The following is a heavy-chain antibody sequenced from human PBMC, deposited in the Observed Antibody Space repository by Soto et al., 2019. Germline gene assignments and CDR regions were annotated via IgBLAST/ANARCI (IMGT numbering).Heavy chain of an antibody. D-gene: IGHD3-3*01. V-gene: IGHV4-59*13. CDR1: GGSISSDY. Sequence: SETLSLICTVSGGSISSDYWGWIRQPPGKGLEWIGYVSSSGTSNYNPSLKSRVTILLDTSKNQFSLRLRFVTAADTAVYYCARYYDFWTGLDYWGQGILVTVSS. J-gene: IGHJ4*02. CDR2: VSSSGTS. CDR3: ARYYDFWTGLDY.